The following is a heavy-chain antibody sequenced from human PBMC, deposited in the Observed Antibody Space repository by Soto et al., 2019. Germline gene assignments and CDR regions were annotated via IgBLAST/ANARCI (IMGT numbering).Heavy chain of an antibody. D-gene: IGHD1-26*01. CDR1: GGSISSGDYY. CDR2: IYYSGST. CDR3: ARGKRSGSYYGDPDYYYYYGMDV. J-gene: IGHJ6*02. V-gene: IGHV4-30-4*01. Sequence: SETLSLTCTVSGGSISSGDYYWSWIRQPPGKGLEWIGYIYYSGSTYYNPSLKSRVTISVDTSKNQFSLKLSSVTAADTAVYYCARGKRSGSYYGDPDYYYYYGMDVWGQGTTVTVSS.